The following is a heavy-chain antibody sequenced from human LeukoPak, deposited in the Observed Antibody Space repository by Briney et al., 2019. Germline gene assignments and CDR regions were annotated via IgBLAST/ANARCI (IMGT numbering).Heavy chain of an antibody. CDR2: IYHSGST. Sequence: PSETLSLTCTVSGGSISTYYWSWIRQPPGKGLEWIGYIYHSGSTNYNPSLKSRVTISVDTSKNQFSLKLSSVTAADTAVYYCARGRRSGGVDYWGQGTLVTVSS. V-gene: IGHV4-59*12. CDR1: GGSISTYY. CDR3: ARGRRSGGVDY. D-gene: IGHD4-23*01. J-gene: IGHJ4*02.